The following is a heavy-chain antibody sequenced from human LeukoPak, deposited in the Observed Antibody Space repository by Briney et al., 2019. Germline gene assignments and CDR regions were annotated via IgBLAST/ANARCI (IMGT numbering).Heavy chain of an antibody. CDR1: GYTFTRHG. CDR2: ISAYNGDT. Sequence: ASVKVSCKASGYTFTRHGINWVRQAPGQGLEWMGWISAYNGDTNYAQRLQGRVTMTTDTSTSTAYMELRSLRSDDTAVYYCARDRTYDILTGYYGVQSEMYYFDYWGQGTLVTVSS. V-gene: IGHV1-18*01. CDR3: ARDRTYDILTGYYGVQSEMYYFDY. J-gene: IGHJ4*02. D-gene: IGHD3-9*01.